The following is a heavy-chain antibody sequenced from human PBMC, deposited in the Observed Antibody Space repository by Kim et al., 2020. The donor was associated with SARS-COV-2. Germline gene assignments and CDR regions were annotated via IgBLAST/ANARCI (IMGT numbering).Heavy chain of an antibody. D-gene: IGHD5-12*01. V-gene: IGHV3-23*01. CDR1: GFTFSSYS. Sequence: GGSLRLSCAASGFTFSSYSISWVRQAPGKGLEWVSDIGGSATRTNFADFVKGRFTISRDNSKNTVYLQMNSLRVDDTAIYYCARGARAEGWLTHDYWGQGTLVTVSS. CDR3: ARGARAEGWLTHDY. J-gene: IGHJ4*02. CDR2: IGGSATRT.